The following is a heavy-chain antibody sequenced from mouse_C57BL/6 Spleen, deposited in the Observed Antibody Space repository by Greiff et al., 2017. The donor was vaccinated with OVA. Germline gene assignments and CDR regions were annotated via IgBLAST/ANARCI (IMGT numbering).Heavy chain of an antibody. CDR2: IDPSDSYT. CDR1: GYTFTSYW. CDR3: ARPDYYGSSHYFDY. J-gene: IGHJ2*01. Sequence: QVQLQQPGAELVRPGTSVKLSCKASGYTFTSYWMHWVKQRPGQGLEWIGVIDPSDSYTNYNQKFKGKATLTVDTSSSTAYMQLSSLTSEDSAVYYCARPDYYGSSHYFDYWGQGTTLTVSS. V-gene: IGHV1-59*01. D-gene: IGHD1-1*01.